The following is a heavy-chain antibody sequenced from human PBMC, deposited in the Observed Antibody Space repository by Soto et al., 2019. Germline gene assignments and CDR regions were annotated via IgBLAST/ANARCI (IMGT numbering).Heavy chain of an antibody. CDR2: ISDTGGDT. CDR1: GFTFSRYG. D-gene: IGHD6-6*01. J-gene: IGHJ4*02. CDR3: AKRVEYSSSTPYFDY. V-gene: IGHV3-23*01. Sequence: EVQMLESGGALVQPGGSLRLACATSGFTFSRYGMSWVRQAPGKGLEWVSSISDTGGDTYYADSVKGRLTISRDNSKNTLYLQMNSLRAEDTARYFCAKRVEYSSSTPYFDYWGQGTLVTVSS.